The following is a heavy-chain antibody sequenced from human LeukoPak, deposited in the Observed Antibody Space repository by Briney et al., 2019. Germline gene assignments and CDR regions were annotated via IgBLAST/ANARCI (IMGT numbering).Heavy chain of an antibody. CDR3: ARDNALAVALDY. Sequence: ASVKVSCKASGGTLSNNVVSWVRQAPGQGLEWMGDIIPVFGTTNYAQKFQGRVTISADRSTSTAYMEVSSLKSEDTAVYYCARDNALAVALDYWGQGTLVTVSS. D-gene: IGHD6-19*01. V-gene: IGHV1-69*06. J-gene: IGHJ4*02. CDR1: GGTLSNNV. CDR2: IIPVFGTT.